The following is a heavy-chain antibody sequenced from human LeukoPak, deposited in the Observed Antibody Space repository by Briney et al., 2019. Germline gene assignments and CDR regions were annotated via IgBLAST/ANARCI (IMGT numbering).Heavy chain of an antibody. CDR1: GYTFTSYG. J-gene: IGHJ4*02. V-gene: IGHV1-18*04. Sequence: ASEKVSCKASGYTFTSYGISWVRQAPGQGLEWMGWISAYNGNTNYAQKLQGRVTMPTDTSTSTAYMELRSLRSDDTAVYYCARDQGFGYYDYDWGSYRLYYFDHWGKGTLVTASS. D-gene: IGHD3-16*02. CDR2: ISAYNGNT. CDR3: ARDQGFGYYDYDWGSYRLYYFDH.